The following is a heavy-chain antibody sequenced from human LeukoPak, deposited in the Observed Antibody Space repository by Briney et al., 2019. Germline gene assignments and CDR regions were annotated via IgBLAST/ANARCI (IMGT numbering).Heavy chain of an antibody. D-gene: IGHD3-9*01. Sequence: PGGSLRLSCAASGFTFDDYAMHWVRQAPGKGLEWVSYISSSSSTIYYADSVKGRFTISRDNAKNSLYLQMNSLRAEDTAVYYCARADWSDAFDIWGQGTIVTVSS. CDR2: ISSSSSTI. CDR1: GFTFDDYA. V-gene: IGHV3-48*01. CDR3: ARADWSDAFDI. J-gene: IGHJ3*02.